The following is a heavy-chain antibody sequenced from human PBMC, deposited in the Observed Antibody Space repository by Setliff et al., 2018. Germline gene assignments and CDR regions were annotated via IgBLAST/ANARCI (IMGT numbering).Heavy chain of an antibody. CDR2: ISAGNGNT. J-gene: IGHJ4*02. D-gene: IGHD3-9*01. Sequence: GASVKVSCKASGYTFTCYGISGVRQAPGQGLEWMGWISAGNGNTKYSQKFQGRVTITRDTSASTAYVELMSLRSEDTAVYYCARGLPYYDILTGDYRTPPDYWGQGTLVTVSS. CDR1: GYTFTCYG. CDR3: ARGLPYYDILTGDYRTPPDY. V-gene: IGHV1-18*01.